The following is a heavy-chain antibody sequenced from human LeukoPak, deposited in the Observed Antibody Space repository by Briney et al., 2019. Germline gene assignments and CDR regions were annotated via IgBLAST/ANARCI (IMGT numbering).Heavy chain of an antibody. V-gene: IGHV4-4*07. CDR2: IDTSGNT. Sequence: SETLSLTCTVSGGSISSYYWSWIRQPAGKGLEWIGRIDTSGNTNYKPSLKSRVTMSVDTSKNQFSLKLSSVTSADTAVYYCARVSSSWYQDWYFDLWGRGTLVTVSS. D-gene: IGHD6-13*01. CDR3: ARVSSSWYQDWYFDL. J-gene: IGHJ2*01. CDR1: GGSISSYY.